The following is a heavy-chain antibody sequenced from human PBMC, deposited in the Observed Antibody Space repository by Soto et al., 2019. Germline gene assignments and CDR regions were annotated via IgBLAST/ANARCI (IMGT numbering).Heavy chain of an antibody. Sequence: QVQLVQSGAEVKKPGSSVKVSCKASGGTFSSYAISWVRQAPGQGLEWMGGIIPIFGTANYAQKFQGRVTITADESTSTAYMELSSLRSEETAVYYCARTRANKYYDDSSGYGFDPCGQGTLVTVSS. CDR3: ARTRANKYYDDSSGYGFDP. V-gene: IGHV1-69*01. J-gene: IGHJ5*02. CDR2: IIPIFGTA. D-gene: IGHD3-22*01. CDR1: GGTFSSYA.